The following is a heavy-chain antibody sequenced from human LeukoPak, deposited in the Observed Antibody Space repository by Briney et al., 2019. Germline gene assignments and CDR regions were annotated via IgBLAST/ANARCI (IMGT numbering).Heavy chain of an antibody. D-gene: IGHD3-10*01. Sequence: SETLSLTCAVYGGSFSGYYWSWIRQPPGKGLEWIGEINHSGSTNYNPSLKRRVTISVDTSKNQFSLKLSSVTAADTAVYYCARHFGGSSLFNWFDPWGQGTLVTVSS. CDR1: GGSFSGYY. J-gene: IGHJ5*02. V-gene: IGHV4-34*01. CDR2: INHSGST. CDR3: ARHFGGSSLFNWFDP.